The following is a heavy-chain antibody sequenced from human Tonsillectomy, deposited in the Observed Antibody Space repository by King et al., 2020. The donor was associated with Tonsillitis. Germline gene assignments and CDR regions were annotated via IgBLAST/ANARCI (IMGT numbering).Heavy chain of an antibody. D-gene: IGHD3-3*01. V-gene: IGHV3-23*04. CDR3: AKAKGLHYDFWSGYYYFDY. Sequence: VQLVESGGGLVQPGGSLRLSCAASGFSFSSYAMSWVRQAPGKGLEWVSAISGSGGSTYNADSVKGRVTISRDNSRKTRYLQMNSLGAEDTAVYYCAKAKGLHYDFWSGYYYFDYWGQGTLVTVSS. J-gene: IGHJ4*02. CDR2: ISGSGGST. CDR1: GFSFSSYA.